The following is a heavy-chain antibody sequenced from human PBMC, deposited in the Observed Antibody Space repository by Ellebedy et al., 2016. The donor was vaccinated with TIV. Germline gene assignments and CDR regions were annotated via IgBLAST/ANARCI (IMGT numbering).Heavy chain of an antibody. CDR3: ARDRGSYAFDF. CDR2: INTFNGKT. J-gene: IGHJ4*02. D-gene: IGHD1-26*01. Sequence: AASVTVSCKASGYTFITYAMSWVRQAPGHGLEWKGWINTFNGKTNYAQKLQGRVTMTTDTSPSTVYMELRSLRSDDTAVYYCARDRGSYAFDFWGQGTLVTVSS. V-gene: IGHV1-18*01. CDR1: GYTFITYA.